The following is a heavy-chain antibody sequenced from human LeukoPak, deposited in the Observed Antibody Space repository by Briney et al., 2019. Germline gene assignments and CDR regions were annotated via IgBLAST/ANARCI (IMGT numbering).Heavy chain of an antibody. CDR2: INPNSGGT. Sequence: ASVKVSCKASGYTFTGYYMHWVRQAPGQGLEWMGRINPNSGGTNYAQKFQGRVTMTRDTSISTAYMELSRLRSDDTAVYYCARTPFSSGWYSDYWGQGTLVTVSS. CDR1: GYTFTGYY. D-gene: IGHD6-19*01. V-gene: IGHV1-2*06. CDR3: ARTPFSSGWYSDY. J-gene: IGHJ4*02.